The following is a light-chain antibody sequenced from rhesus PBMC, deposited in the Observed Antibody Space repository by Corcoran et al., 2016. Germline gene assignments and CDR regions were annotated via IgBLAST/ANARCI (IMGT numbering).Light chain of an antibody. CDR3: QQYKSYPGT. Sequence: DIQMPQSPSSLSASVGDTVTITCRASQGISSYLNWFQQKPGKAPKLLIYAATTFKRRVPSRSRVSGSGTEFTLTISSLQPAYFATYYCQQYKSYPGTFGQGTKVEIK. CDR1: QGISSY. V-gene: IGKV1-28*02. CDR2: AAT. J-gene: IGKJ1*01.